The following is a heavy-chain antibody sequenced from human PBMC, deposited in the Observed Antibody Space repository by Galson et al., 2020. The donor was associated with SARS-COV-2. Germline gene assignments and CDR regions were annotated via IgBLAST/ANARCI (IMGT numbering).Heavy chain of an antibody. V-gene: IGHV3-15*05. Sequence: GGSLRLSCAASGFTFTNAWMSWVRQAPGKGLEWVGRIKSRTDGGRADHAAAVKGRFTVSRDDLTNTLFLQMNSLKTEDTAVYYCTSMTTLVVGDSADYWGQGTTVTVSS. D-gene: IGHD2-2*01. CDR3: TSMTTLVVGDSADY. CDR1: GFTFTNAW. CDR2: IKSRTDGGRA. J-gene: IGHJ4*03.